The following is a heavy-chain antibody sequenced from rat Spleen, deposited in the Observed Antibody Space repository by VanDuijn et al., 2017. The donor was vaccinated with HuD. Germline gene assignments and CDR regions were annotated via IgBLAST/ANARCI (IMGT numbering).Heavy chain of an antibody. D-gene: IGHD4-1*01. CDR3: ARPLGHGGWYFDF. CDR1: GFTFSNYY. V-gene: IGHV5-25*01. CDR2: ISTSGSRT. J-gene: IGHJ1*01. Sequence: EVQLVESGGGLVQPGRSLKLSCTASGFTFSNYYMAWVRQAPKKGLEWVATISTSGSRTYYPDSVKGRFTISRDNAKSSLYLQMNSPKSEDTATYYCARPLGHGGWYFDFWGPGTMVTVSS.